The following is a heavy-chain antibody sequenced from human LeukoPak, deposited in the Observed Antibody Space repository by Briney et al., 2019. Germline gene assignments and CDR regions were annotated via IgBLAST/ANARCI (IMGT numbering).Heavy chain of an antibody. Sequence: GGSLRLSCAASGFTFSSYWMHWVRQAPGKGLMWVSRINSDGSSTSYADSVKGRFTISRDNAKNTLYLQMNSLRAEDTAVYYCASFGRYNWFDPWGQGTLVTVSS. D-gene: IGHD3-10*01. CDR2: INSDGSST. V-gene: IGHV3-74*01. J-gene: IGHJ5*02. CDR1: GFTFSSYW. CDR3: ASFGRYNWFDP.